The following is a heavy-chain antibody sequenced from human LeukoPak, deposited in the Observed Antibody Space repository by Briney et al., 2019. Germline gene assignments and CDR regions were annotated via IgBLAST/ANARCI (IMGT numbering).Heavy chain of an antibody. V-gene: IGHV3-74*01. CDR3: ARGRPHGSDY. J-gene: IGHJ4*02. CDR2: IASDGSST. Sequence: PGGSLRLSCAASGFTFSSYWRNWVRQAPGKGLVWVSRIASDGSSTTYADSVKGRFSISRDNAKNTLYLQMNSLRVEDTAVYYCARGRPHGSDYWGQGTLVTVSS. D-gene: IGHD2-15*01. CDR1: GFTFSSYW.